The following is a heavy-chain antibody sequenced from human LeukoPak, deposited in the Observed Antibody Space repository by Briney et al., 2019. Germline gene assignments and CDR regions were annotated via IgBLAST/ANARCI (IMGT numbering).Heavy chain of an antibody. Sequence: GASVKVSCKASGYTFTSYGISWVRQAPGQGLEWMGWINPNSGGTNYAQKFQGRVTMTRDTSISTAYMELSRLRSDDTAVYYCARGSLFLDYWGQGALVTVSS. CDR1: GYTFTSYG. V-gene: IGHV1-2*02. CDR3: ARGSLFLDY. CDR2: INPNSGGT. J-gene: IGHJ4*02.